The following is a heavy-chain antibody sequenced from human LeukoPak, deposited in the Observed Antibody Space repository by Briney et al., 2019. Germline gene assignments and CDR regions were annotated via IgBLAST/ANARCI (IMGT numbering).Heavy chain of an antibody. V-gene: IGHV3-30*18. Sequence: PGGSLRLSCAASGFTFSSYSMNWVRQAPGKGLEWVAVISYDGSNKYYADSVKGRFTISRDNSKNTLYLQMNSLRAEDTAVYYCAKDRSEYGDSYYFDYWGQGTLVTVSS. D-gene: IGHD4-17*01. CDR1: GFTFSSYS. J-gene: IGHJ4*02. CDR3: AKDRSEYGDSYYFDY. CDR2: ISYDGSNK.